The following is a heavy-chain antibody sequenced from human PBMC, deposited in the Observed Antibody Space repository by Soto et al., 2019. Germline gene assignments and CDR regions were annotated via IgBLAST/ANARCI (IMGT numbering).Heavy chain of an antibody. CDR1: GGSFSGYY. D-gene: IGHD6-13*01. Sequence: PSETLSLTCAVYGGSFSGYYWSWIRQPPGKGLEWIGEINHSGSTNYNPSLKSRVTISVDTSKNQFSLKLSSVTAADTAVYYCASYIAAAGDKTNDYWGQGTLVTVSS. CDR2: INHSGST. CDR3: ASYIAAAGDKTNDY. J-gene: IGHJ4*02. V-gene: IGHV4-34*01.